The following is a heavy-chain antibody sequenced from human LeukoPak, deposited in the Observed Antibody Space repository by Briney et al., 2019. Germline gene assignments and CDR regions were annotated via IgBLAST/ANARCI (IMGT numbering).Heavy chain of an antibody. CDR2: ISGSGGST. J-gene: IGHJ4*02. CDR3: AKAFPYCSGGSCYSGGFDY. CDR1: GFTFSSYA. D-gene: IGHD2-15*01. Sequence: GGSLRLSCEASGFTFSSYAMSWVRQAPGKGLEWVSAISGSGGSTYYADSVKGRFTISRDNSKNTLYLQMNSLRAEDTAVYYCAKAFPYCSGGSCYSGGFDYWGQGTLVTVSS. V-gene: IGHV3-23*01.